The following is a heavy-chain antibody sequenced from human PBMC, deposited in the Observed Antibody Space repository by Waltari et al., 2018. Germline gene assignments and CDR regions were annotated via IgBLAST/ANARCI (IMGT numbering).Heavy chain of an antibody. V-gene: IGHV3-9*01. Sequence: EVQLVESGGGLVQPGRSLRLSCAASGFTFDDYAMHWVRQAPGKGLEWVSGIRWNSGSIGYADSVKGRFTISRDTAKNSLYLQMNSLRAEDTALYYCAKVGNFYGSGSYYSYLDYWGQGTLVTVSS. CDR1: GFTFDDYA. J-gene: IGHJ4*02. CDR2: IRWNSGSI. CDR3: AKVGNFYGSGSYYSYLDY. D-gene: IGHD3-10*01.